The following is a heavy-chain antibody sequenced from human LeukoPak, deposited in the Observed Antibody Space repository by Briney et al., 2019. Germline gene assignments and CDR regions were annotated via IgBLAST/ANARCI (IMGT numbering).Heavy chain of an antibody. CDR2: ISYDGGNK. Sequence: GGSLRLSCAASGFTFSSYGMHWVRQAPGKGLEWVAVISYDGGNKYYADSVKGRFTISRDNSKNTLYLQMNSLRAEDTAVYYCAKGWYYYGSGSHDYFDYWGQGTLVTVSS. J-gene: IGHJ4*02. CDR1: GFTFSSYG. CDR3: AKGWYYYGSGSHDYFDY. D-gene: IGHD3-10*01. V-gene: IGHV3-30*18.